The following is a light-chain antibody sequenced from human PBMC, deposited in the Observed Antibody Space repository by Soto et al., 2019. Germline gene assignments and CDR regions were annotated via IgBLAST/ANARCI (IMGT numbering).Light chain of an antibody. Sequence: DVQMTQSPTSLSASVGDRVTITCRASQGTSSYLAWFQQKPGRAPKLLIYGASTLQRGGPARGSGSGSGTDFTLTISSLQHEDFATYYCQQLKAYPLTFGQGTRLEIK. J-gene: IGKJ5*01. CDR2: GAS. CDR1: QGTSSY. V-gene: IGKV1-9*01. CDR3: QQLKAYPLT.